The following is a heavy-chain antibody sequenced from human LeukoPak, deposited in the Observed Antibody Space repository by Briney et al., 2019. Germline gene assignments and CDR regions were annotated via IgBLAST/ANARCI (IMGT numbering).Heavy chain of an antibody. CDR3: ATAIAPLNDNYAILTVDY. Sequence: ASVKVSCKASGHTFTSYYMHWVRQAPGQGLEWMGIINPSGGSTSYAQKFQGRVTMTRDTSTSTVYMELSSLRSEDTAVYYCATAIAPLNDNYAILTVDYWGQGTLVTVSS. CDR2: INPSGGST. V-gene: IGHV1-46*01. J-gene: IGHJ4*02. CDR1: GHTFTSYY. D-gene: IGHD3-9*01.